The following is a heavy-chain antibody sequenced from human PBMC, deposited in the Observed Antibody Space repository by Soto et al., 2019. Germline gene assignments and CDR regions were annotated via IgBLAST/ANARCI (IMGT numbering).Heavy chain of an antibody. CDR3: AKEGSSWYYFDY. Sequence: GGSLRLSCAASGFTFSSYGMHWVRQAPGKGMEWVAVISYDGSNKYYADSVKGRFTISRDNSKNTLYLQMNSLRPEDTAVYYCAKEGSSWYYFDYWGQGTLVTVSS. CDR1: GFTFSSYG. D-gene: IGHD6-13*01. V-gene: IGHV3-30*18. CDR2: ISYDGSNK. J-gene: IGHJ4*02.